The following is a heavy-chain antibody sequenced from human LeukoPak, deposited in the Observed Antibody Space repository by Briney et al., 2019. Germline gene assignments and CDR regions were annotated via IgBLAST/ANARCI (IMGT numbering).Heavy chain of an antibody. CDR3: ARGVYYYFSANWYFDL. CDR2: IIPILGIA. V-gene: IGHV1-69*04. Sequence: SVKVSCKASGGTFSSYAISWVRQAPGQGLEWMGRIIPILGIANYAQKFQGRVTITADKSTSTAYMELSSLRSEDTAVYYCARGVYYYFSANWYFDLWGRGTLVTVSS. J-gene: IGHJ2*01. CDR1: GGTFSSYA. D-gene: IGHD3-3*01.